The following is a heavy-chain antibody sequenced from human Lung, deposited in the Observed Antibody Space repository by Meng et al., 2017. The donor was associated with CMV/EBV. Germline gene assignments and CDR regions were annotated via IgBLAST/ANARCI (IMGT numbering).Heavy chain of an antibody. V-gene: IGHV4-34*01. J-gene: IGHJ4*02. CDR2: INHSGST. D-gene: IGHD4-23*01. CDR1: GGSFSGYY. CDR3: ASDYGGNSALY. Sequence: SETLSLXCAVYGGSFSGYYWSWIRQPPGKGLEWIGEINHSGSTNYNPSLKSRVTISVDTSKNQFSLKLSSVTAADTAVYYCASDYGGNSALYWGQGTRVNGAS.